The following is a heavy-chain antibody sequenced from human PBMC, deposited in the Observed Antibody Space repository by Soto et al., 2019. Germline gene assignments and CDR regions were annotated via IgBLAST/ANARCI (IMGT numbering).Heavy chain of an antibody. V-gene: IGHV4-30-4*01. J-gene: IGHJ4*02. CDR1: GGSVRSDDYF. CDR2: ISHSGTA. D-gene: IGHD3-9*01. Sequence: QVHLQESGPGLLKPSQTLSLSCSVSGGSVRSDDYFWSWIRQPPGKALEWMGYISHSGTAYYNPSLKSRLAMSIDTSNKQFSLRLRSVTAADTATYYCARGHYDVLTGYYVRYFDYWGRGTRVTVSS. CDR3: ARGHYDVLTGYYVRYFDY.